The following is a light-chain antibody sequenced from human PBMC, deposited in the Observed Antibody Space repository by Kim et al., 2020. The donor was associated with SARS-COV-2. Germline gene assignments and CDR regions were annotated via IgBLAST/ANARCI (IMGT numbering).Light chain of an antibody. V-gene: IGLV3-19*01. Sequence: SSELTQDPAVSVALGQTVRTTCQGDSLRNCYASWYQQKPGQAPVLVMYGNNNRPSGIPDRFSGSNSGNTAYLTITGAQAEDEADYYCNSRDSSGNQVFGG. CDR1: SLRNCY. CDR2: GNN. CDR3: NSRDSSGNQV. J-gene: IGLJ3*02.